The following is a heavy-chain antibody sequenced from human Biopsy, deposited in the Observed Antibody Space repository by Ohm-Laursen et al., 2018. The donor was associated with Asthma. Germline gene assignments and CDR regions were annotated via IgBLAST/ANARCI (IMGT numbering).Heavy chain of an antibody. D-gene: IGHD6-13*01. Sequence: SLRLSCAAPGFNFHNYGMNWVRRAPGKGLEWVAQILFDGRKINYPDSVKGRFTISRDNSKNMVYPQMNSLRPEDTAVNYCAKDRVAGRSYYFDYWGQGSLVSVSS. CDR3: AKDRVAGRSYYFDY. J-gene: IGHJ4*02. CDR2: ILFDGRKI. CDR1: GFNFHNYG. V-gene: IGHV3-30*18.